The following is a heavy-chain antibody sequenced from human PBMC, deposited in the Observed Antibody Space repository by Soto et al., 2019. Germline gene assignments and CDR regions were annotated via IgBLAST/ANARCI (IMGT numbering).Heavy chain of an antibody. CDR2: ISYDGSNK. V-gene: IGHV3-30-3*01. J-gene: IGHJ6*02. D-gene: IGHD5-12*01. CDR1: GFTFSSYA. Sequence: GGSLRLSCAASGFTFSSYAMHWVRQAPGKGLEWVAVISYDGSNKYYADSVKGRFTISRDNSKNTLYLQMNSLRAEDTAVYYCARGYRGYDSASYGMDVWGQGTTVTVPS. CDR3: ARGYRGYDSASYGMDV.